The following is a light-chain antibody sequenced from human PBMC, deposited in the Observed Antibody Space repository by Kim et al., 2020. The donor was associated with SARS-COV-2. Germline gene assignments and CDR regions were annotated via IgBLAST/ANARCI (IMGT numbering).Light chain of an antibody. Sequence: VSPGETATLSCKTSQSVSNNLAWYQQKPGQAPSLLIYGASTRATGIPARFSGSGSGTEFTLTISSLQSEDFAFYYCQQYNNWPPHTFGQGTKLEI. CDR2: GAS. CDR1: QSVSNN. V-gene: IGKV3-15*01. CDR3: QQYNNWPPHT. J-gene: IGKJ2*01.